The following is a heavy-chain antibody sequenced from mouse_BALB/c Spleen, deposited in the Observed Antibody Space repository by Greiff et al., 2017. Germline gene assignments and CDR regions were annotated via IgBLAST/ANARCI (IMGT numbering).Heavy chain of an antibody. CDR2: ISYSGST. CDR3: ARVPYYDAMDY. D-gene: IGHD2-10*01. Sequence: VQLKESGPGLVKPSQSLSLTCTVTGYSITSDYAWNWIRQFPGNILELMGYISYSGSTSYNPSLKSRISITRYTSKNQFFLQLTSVTTEDTATYYCARVPYYDAMDYWGQGTSVTVSS. CDR1: GYSITSDYA. J-gene: IGHJ4*01. V-gene: IGHV3-2*02.